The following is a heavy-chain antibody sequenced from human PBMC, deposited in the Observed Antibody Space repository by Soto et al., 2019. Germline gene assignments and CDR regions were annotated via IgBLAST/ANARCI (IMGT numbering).Heavy chain of an antibody. J-gene: IGHJ6*03. Sequence: QVQLQESGPGLVKPSETLSLTCTVSGGSISSYYWSWIRQPPGKGLEWIGYIYYSGSTNYNPSLKSRVTIPVDSSKNQFALKLSSVTAADTAVYYCARANTIFGYYYYYSDVWGKGTTVSVSS. D-gene: IGHD3-3*01. CDR1: GGSISSYY. CDR2: IYYSGST. V-gene: IGHV4-59*01. CDR3: ARANTIFGYYYYYSDV.